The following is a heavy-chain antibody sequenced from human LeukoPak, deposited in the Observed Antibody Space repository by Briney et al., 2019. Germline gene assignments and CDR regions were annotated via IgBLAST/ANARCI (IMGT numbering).Heavy chain of an antibody. V-gene: IGHV1-18*01. Sequence: ASVRVSCKASGYTFTSYGISWVRQAPGQGLEWMGWISAYNGNTNYAQKLQGRVTMTTDTSTSTAYMELRSLRSDDTAVYYCARGYYYDSSGYPIPFDYWGQGTLVTVSS. CDR2: ISAYNGNT. CDR3: ARGYYYDSSGYPIPFDY. J-gene: IGHJ4*02. D-gene: IGHD3-22*01. CDR1: GYTFTSYG.